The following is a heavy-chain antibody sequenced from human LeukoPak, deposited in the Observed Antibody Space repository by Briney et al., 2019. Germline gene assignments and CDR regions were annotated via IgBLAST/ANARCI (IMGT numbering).Heavy chain of an antibody. CDR3: ARDLGGYGYYGMDV. V-gene: IGHV3-30-3*01. D-gene: IGHD3-22*01. Sequence: GGSLRLSCAASGFTLSGFAMHWVRQAPGKGLEWVAVLLHDGSEKYYADSVKGRFTISRDTSKNMVYLQMKSLRAEETAVYYCARDLGGYGYYGMDVWGQGTTVTVSS. CDR2: LLHDGSEK. CDR1: GFTLSGFA. J-gene: IGHJ6*02.